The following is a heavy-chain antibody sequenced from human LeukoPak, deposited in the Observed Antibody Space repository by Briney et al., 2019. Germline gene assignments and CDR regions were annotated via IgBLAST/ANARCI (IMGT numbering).Heavy chain of an antibody. Sequence: SSETLSLTCAVSGYSISSGYYWGWIRQPPGKGLEWTGSSYTSGSTNYNPSLKSRVTISVDTSKNQFSLKLSSVTAADTAVYYCAREDWGYGHYYYYMDVWGKGTTVTVSS. CDR3: AREDWGYGHYYYYMDV. CDR2: SYTSGST. D-gene: IGHD3/OR15-3a*01. CDR1: GYSISSGYY. V-gene: IGHV4-38-2*02. J-gene: IGHJ6*03.